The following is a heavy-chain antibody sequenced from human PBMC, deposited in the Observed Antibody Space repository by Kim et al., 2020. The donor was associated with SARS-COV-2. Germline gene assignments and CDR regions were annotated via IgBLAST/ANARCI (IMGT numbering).Heavy chain of an antibody. CDR3: ARDTRMGSSTSCPDY. CDR2: INPSGDST. V-gene: IGHV1-46*01. J-gene: IGHJ4*02. Sequence: ASVKVSCKASGYTFTSYYMHWVRQAPGQGLEWMGIINPSGDSTSYAQKFQGRVTMTRDTSTSTVYMELSSLRSEDTAVYYCARDTRMGSSTSCPDYWGQGTLVTVSS. CDR1: GYTFTSYY. D-gene: IGHD2-2*01.